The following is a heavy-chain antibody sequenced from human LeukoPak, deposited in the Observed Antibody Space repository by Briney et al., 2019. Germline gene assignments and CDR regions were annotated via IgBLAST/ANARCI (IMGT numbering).Heavy chain of an antibody. Sequence: GGSLRLSCAASGFTFDDYAMHWVRQAPGKGLEWVSGISWNSGSIGYADSVKGRFTISRDNAENSLYLQMNSLRAEDTALYYCAKDSRYSYAGNFDYWGQGTLVTVSS. D-gene: IGHD5-18*01. CDR3: AKDSRYSYAGNFDY. CDR2: ISWNSGSI. CDR1: GFTFDDYA. V-gene: IGHV3-9*01. J-gene: IGHJ4*02.